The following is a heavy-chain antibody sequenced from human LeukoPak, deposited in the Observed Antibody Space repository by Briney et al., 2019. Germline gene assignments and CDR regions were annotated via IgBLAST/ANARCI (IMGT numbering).Heavy chain of an antibody. CDR3: ARVTARYYYDSSGYRNYYYYMDV. CDR1: GYTFTGYY. J-gene: IGHJ6*03. V-gene: IGHV1-8*02. CDR2: MNPNSGNT. D-gene: IGHD3-22*01. Sequence: ASVKVSCKASGYTFTGYYMHWVRQAPGQGLEWMGWMNPNSGNTGYAQKFQGRVTMTRNTSISTAYMELSSLRSEDTAVYYCARVTARYYYDSSGYRNYYYYMDVWGKGTTVTISS.